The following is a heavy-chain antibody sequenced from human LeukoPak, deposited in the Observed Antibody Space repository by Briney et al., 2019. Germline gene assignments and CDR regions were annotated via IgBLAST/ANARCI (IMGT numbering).Heavy chain of an antibody. CDR3: ARDDSRGYDMDY. Sequence: GGSLRLSCAASGFTFNTYNMDWVRQAPGKGLEWVSYISSRSDVIYYADSAKGRFTISRDNVKNSLYLQMNSLRAEDTAVYYCARDDSRGYDMDYWGRGTLVTVSS. V-gene: IGHV3-48*01. CDR1: GFTFNTYN. J-gene: IGHJ4*02. D-gene: IGHD3-3*01. CDR2: ISSRSDVI.